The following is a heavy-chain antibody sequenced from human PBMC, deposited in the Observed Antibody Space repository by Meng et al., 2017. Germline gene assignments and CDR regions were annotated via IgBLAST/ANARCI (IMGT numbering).Heavy chain of an antibody. Sequence: VDLVKTGGVFTKAGRSLFPPCAAAGLTVMSNYMSWLRQAPGKGLEWVSVIYSGGSTYYADSVKGRFTIPRDNSKNTLYLQMNSLRAEDTAVYYCARDLGYWGQGTLVTVSS. CDR2: IYSGGST. J-gene: IGHJ4*02. D-gene: IGHD3-16*01. CDR1: GLTVMSNY. V-gene: IGHV3-53*02. CDR3: ARDLGY.